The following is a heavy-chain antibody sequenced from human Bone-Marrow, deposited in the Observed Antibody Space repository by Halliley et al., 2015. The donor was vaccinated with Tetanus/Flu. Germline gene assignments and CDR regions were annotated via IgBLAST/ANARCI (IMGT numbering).Heavy chain of an antibody. CDR1: GFTFNNFA. CDR2: VNGWGDRT. CDR3: ARGFTGSHFDS. D-gene: IGHD1-26*01. Sequence: SGFTFNNFAMNWVRQAPGKGLEWVSYVNGWGDRTHSVDSVKGRFTISRDNSKNTLYLEMNSLKTDDTAIYYCARGFTGSHFDSWGQGTLVTVSS. V-gene: IGHV3-23*01. J-gene: IGHJ4*02.